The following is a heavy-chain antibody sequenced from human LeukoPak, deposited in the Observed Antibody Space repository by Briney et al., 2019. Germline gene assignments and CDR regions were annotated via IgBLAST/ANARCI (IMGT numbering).Heavy chain of an antibody. CDR1: GFSLSTSGVG. V-gene: IGHV2-5*02. D-gene: IGHD6-13*01. Sequence: SGPTLVKPTQTLTLTCTFSGFSLSTSGVGVGWIRQPPGKALEWLALNYLDDDKRYSPSLKSRLTITKDTSKNQVVLTMTNMDPVDTATYYCAHRSSIAAASPYYFDYWGQGTLVTVSS. CDR3: AHRSSIAAASPYYFDY. CDR2: NYLDDDK. J-gene: IGHJ4*02.